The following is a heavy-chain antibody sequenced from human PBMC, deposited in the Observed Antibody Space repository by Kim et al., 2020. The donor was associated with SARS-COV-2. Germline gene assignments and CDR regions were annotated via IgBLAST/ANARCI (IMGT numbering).Heavy chain of an antibody. Sequence: ASVKVSCEASGYSFRIYGITWVRQAPGQGLEWMGWISTYDGNTYYAQKVQGRVTMTTDTSKRTAYMELRSLTSEDTAVYYCARDLGAFHSGSDYWGRGTLVTVSS. CDR3: ARDLGAFHSGSDY. D-gene: IGHD1-26*01. V-gene: IGHV1-18*01. CDR2: ISTYDGNT. J-gene: IGHJ4*01. CDR1: GYSFRIYG.